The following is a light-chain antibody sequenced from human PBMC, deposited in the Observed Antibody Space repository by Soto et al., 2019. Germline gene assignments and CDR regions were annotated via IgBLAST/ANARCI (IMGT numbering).Light chain of an antibody. CDR1: QSLLHIDGKTY. V-gene: IGKV2D-29*01. Sequence: DIVATHTTLSLSVTPGQPASISCKSSQSLLHIDGKTYLYWYLHKPGQPPQLLIYEVSNRFFRVPDRFRGSWSGTDFTLKISRVEAEDVGVSYCTQTLEIPLALGGGTKVDIK. CDR2: EVS. J-gene: IGKJ4*01. CDR3: TQTLEIPLA.